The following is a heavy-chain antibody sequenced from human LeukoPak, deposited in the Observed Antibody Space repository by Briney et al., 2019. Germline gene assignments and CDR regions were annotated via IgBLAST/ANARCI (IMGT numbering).Heavy chain of an antibody. CDR1: GGSISGYY. CDR3: ARGVAGSGSTLNY. J-gene: IGHJ4*02. CDR2: LYYSGDT. V-gene: IGHV4-59*01. Sequence: SETLSLTCSVAGGSISGYYWMWIRQPPGKGLEWIGYLYYSGDTKYSPSLKSRVTISEDTSKNQASLKLRSVTAADTAVYYCARGVAGSGSTLNYWGQGTLVTVSS. D-gene: IGHD1-26*01.